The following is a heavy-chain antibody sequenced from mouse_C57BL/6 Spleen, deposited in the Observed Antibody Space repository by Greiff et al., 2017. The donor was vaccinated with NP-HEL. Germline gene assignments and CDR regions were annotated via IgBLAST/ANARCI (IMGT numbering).Heavy chain of an antibody. CDR2: IDPSDSYT. Sequence: VQLQQPGAELVKPGASVKLSCKASGYTFTSYWMQWVKQRPGQGLEWIGEIDPSDSYTNYNQKFKGKATLTVDTSSSTAYMQLSSLTSEDSAVYYCARSGDYYGSSYRYFDVWGTGTTVTVSS. J-gene: IGHJ1*03. D-gene: IGHD1-1*01. CDR1: GYTFTSYW. CDR3: ARSGDYYGSSYRYFDV. V-gene: IGHV1-50*01.